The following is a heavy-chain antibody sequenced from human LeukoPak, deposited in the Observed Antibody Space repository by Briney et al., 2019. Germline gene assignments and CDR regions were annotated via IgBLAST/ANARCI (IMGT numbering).Heavy chain of an antibody. CDR1: GFTFDDYA. D-gene: IGHD3-3*01. Sequence: PGRSLRLSCAASGFTFDDYAMHWVRQAPGKGLEWVSGISWNSGSIGYADSVKGRFTISRDNAKNSLYLQMNSLRAEDMALYYCAKDNRDYYFWSGFDYWGQGTLVTASS. CDR2: ISWNSGSI. V-gene: IGHV3-9*03. CDR3: AKDNRDYYFWSGFDY. J-gene: IGHJ4*02.